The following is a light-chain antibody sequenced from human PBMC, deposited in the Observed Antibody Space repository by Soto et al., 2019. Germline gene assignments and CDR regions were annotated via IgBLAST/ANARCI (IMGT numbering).Light chain of an antibody. CDR3: LQHNSYPFT. CDR1: QASRSD. J-gene: IGKJ3*01. CDR2: AAS. Sequence: DIQMTLSPSSLSASVGHRVTITCRASQASRSDLGWFQQKPGKAPKRLIFAASTLESGVPSRFSGSRSGTEFTLTISSLQPEDFATYYCLQHNSYPFTFGPGTKVDIK. V-gene: IGKV1-17*01.